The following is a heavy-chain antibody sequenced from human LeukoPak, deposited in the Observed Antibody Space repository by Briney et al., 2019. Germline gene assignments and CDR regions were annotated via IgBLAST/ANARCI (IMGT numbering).Heavy chain of an antibody. J-gene: IGHJ4*02. CDR3: AIERFGYFDY. Sequence: GGSLRLSCAASGFTVSSYWMSWVRQAPGKGLEWVANIKQDGSEKYYVDSVKGRFTISRDNAKNSLYLQMNSLRAEDTAVYYCAIERFGYFDYWGQGTLVTVSS. D-gene: IGHD3-16*01. CDR2: IKQDGSEK. V-gene: IGHV3-7*01. CDR1: GFTVSSYW.